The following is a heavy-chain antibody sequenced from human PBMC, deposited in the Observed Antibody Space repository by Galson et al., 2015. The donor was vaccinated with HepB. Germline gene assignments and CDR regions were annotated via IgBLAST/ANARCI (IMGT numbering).Heavy chain of an antibody. CDR1: GFTFSSYA. V-gene: IGHV3-30*04. Sequence: SLRLSCAASGFTFSSYAMHWVRQAPGKGLEWVAVISYDGSNKYYADSVKGRFTISRDNSKNTLYLQMNSLRAEDAAVYYCARDTTPYYYDSSGPGDWGQGTLVTVSS. D-gene: IGHD3-22*01. CDR3: ARDTTPYYYDSSGPGD. J-gene: IGHJ4*02. CDR2: ISYDGSNK.